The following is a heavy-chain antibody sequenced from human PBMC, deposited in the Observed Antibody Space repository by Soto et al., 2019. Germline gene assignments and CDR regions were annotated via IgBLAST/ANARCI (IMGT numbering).Heavy chain of an antibody. CDR1: GFTVSSNY. CDR2: IYSGGTT. Sequence: PGGSLRLSCAASGFTVSSNYMSWVRQAPGKGLEWVSVIYSGGTTYYADSVKGIFTISRDNSKNTLYLQMNSLIAEDTAVYYCARDLSVWGKGTTVTVSS. V-gene: IGHV3-66*01. J-gene: IGHJ6*04. CDR3: ARDLSV.